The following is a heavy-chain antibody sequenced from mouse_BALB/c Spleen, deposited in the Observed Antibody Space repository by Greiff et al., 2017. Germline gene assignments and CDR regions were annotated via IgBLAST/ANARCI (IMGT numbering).Heavy chain of an antibody. J-gene: IGHJ3*01. CDR3: TRGANRAWFAY. D-gene: IGHD4-1*01. CDR1: GYSFTSYW. V-gene: IGHV1-5*01. CDR2: IYPGNSDT. Sequence: EVQLQQSGTVLARPGASVKMSCKASGYSFTSYWMHWVKQRPGQGLEWIGAIYPGNSDTSYNQKFKGKAKLTAVTSASTAYMELSSLTNEDSAVYYCTRGANRAWFAYWGQGTLVTVSA.